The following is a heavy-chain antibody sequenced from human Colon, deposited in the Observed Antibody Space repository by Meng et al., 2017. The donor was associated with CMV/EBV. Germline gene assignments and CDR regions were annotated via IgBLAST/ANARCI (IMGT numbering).Heavy chain of an antibody. CDR2: VIPDGSGT. D-gene: IGHD1-14*01. V-gene: IGHV3-74*01. CDR3: AVGGVNQRLEYFQH. Sequence: GGSLRLSCAASGFTFSSSYMYWVRQVPGKGLVWVSRVIPDGSGTGYADAVKGRFTISRDNAKNSLYLQVNSLRVEDTAVYYCAVGGVNQRLEYFQHWGQGTLVTVSS. CDR1: GFTFSSSY. J-gene: IGHJ1*01.